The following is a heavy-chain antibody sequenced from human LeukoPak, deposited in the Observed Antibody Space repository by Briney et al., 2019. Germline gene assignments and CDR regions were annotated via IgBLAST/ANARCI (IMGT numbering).Heavy chain of an antibody. CDR2: IIPIFGTA. CDR3: ASSRGVYYYYGMDV. J-gene: IGHJ6*02. Sequence: GASVKVSCKASGGTFISYAISWVRQAPGQGLEWMGGIIPIFGTANYAQKFQGRVTITADESTSTAYMELSSLRSEDTAVYYCASSRGVYYYYGMDVWGQGTTVTVSS. CDR1: GGTFISYA. D-gene: IGHD3-16*01. V-gene: IGHV1-69*13.